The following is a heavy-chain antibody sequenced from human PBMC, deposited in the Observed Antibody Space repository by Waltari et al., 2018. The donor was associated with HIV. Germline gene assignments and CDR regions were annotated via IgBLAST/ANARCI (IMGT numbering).Heavy chain of an antibody. Sequence: QVQLQQWGAGLLRPSETLSLTCAVYGGSFSGYYWGWIRQTPGKGLVWIGEINHSGRTNSSPSLKSRDTLSLDKAKNPFSPKLGSRRAAETAVYYCARGGDSSSPCGVWRQWTTVTLSS. CDR2: INHSGRT. D-gene: IGHD6-6*01. J-gene: IGHJ6*02. CDR3: ARGGDSSSPCGV. CDR1: GGSFSGYY. V-gene: IGHV4-34*04.